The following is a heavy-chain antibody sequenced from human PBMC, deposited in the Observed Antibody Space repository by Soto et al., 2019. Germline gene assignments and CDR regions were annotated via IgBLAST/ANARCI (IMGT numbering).Heavy chain of an antibody. Sequence: ASVKVSCKASGYSFTDYHIHWVRQAPGQGLEWLGRINPKSGDTRTAQKFQGWVTMTTDTSISTASMELTRLTSDDTAIYYCARGDSTDCSNGVCSFFYNHDMDVWGQGTTVTVSS. D-gene: IGHD2-8*01. V-gene: IGHV1-2*04. CDR1: GYSFTDYH. CDR2: INPKSGDT. J-gene: IGHJ6*02. CDR3: ARGDSTDCSNGVCSFFYNHDMDV.